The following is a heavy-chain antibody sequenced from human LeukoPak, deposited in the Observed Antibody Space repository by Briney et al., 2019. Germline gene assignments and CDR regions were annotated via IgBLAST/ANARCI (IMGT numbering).Heavy chain of an antibody. CDR2: ISSSSSYI. D-gene: IGHD3-3*01. CDR3: ASGLSGRLYYDFWSSDAFDI. V-gene: IGHV3-21*01. CDR1: GFTFSSYG. Sequence: PGGSLRLSCAVSGFTFSSYGMHRVRQAPGKGLEWVSSISSSSSYIYYADSVKGRFTISRDNAKNSLYLQMNSLRAEDTAVYYCASGLSGRLYYDFWSSDAFDIWGQGTMVTVSS. J-gene: IGHJ3*02.